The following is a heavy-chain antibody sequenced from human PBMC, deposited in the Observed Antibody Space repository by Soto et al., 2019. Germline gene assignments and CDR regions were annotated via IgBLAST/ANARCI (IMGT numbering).Heavy chain of an antibody. V-gene: IGHV3-72*01. Sequence: GGSLRLSCAASGFTLGDHYMDWVHQTPGKGLEWVGRTRNQANSYSTVYAESVRGRFTTSRDESRNSLYLQMDSLKTEDTAVYYCARVRASPGDYSFDYWGQGTLVTVSS. CDR2: TRNQANSYST. D-gene: IGHD4-17*01. CDR3: ARVRASPGDYSFDY. J-gene: IGHJ4*02. CDR1: GFTLGDHY.